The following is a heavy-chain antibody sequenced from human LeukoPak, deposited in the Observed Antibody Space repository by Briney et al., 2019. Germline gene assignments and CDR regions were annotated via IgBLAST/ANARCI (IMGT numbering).Heavy chain of an antibody. CDR2: ISGNGGDI. CDR3: ARDPRTVRI. CDR1: GFTFSDNY. V-gene: IGHV3-11*04. Sequence: GGSMRLSCAASGFTFSDNYMTWVRQAPGKGLEWLSYISGNGGDIQYADSVKGRFTISRDNAKNLLYLQMDSLRVEDTAIYYCARDPRTVRIWGQGTLVTVSS. J-gene: IGHJ4*02. D-gene: IGHD1-1*01.